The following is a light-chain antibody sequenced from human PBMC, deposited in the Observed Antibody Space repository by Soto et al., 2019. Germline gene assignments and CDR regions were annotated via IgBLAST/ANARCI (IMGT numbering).Light chain of an antibody. J-gene: IGLJ1*01. V-gene: IGLV1-51*01. CDR3: GSWDSSLSAYV. CDR2: DDN. Sequence: QSVLTQPPSVSAAPGQKVTISCSASSSNIGGNSGSWYQQLPGTAPKLLIYDDNKRPSGIPDRFSGSKSGTSATLGITGFQTGDEADYYCGSWDSSLSAYVFGTGTKVTVL. CDR1: SSNIGGNS.